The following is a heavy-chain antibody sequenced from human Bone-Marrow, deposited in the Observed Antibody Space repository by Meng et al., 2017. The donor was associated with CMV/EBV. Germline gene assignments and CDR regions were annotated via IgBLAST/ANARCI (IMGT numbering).Heavy chain of an antibody. CDR3: ARRAYYSTSPGDY. D-gene: IGHD3-10*01. CDR2: IYPGDSDT. CDR1: GYTFTSYW. J-gene: IGHJ4*02. Sequence: GGSLRLSCKGSGYTFTSYWIGWVRQMPGKGLEWMGIIYPGDSDTRYSPSFQGQVTISADKSISTAYLQWSSLKASDTAMYYCARRAYYSTSPGDYWGQGTLVTVSS. V-gene: IGHV5-51*01.